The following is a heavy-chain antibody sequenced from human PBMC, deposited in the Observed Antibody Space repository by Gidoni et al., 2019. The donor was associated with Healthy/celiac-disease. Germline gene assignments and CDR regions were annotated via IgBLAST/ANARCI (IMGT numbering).Heavy chain of an antibody. D-gene: IGHD3-10*01. CDR3: ARVVALGGLYGSGNFQH. CDR2: INTNTGNP. V-gene: IGHV7-4-1*02. CDR1: GYTFTSYA. J-gene: IGHJ1*01. Sequence: QVQLVQSGSELKKPGASVKVSCTASGYTFTSYAMNWVRQAPGQGLEWMGWINTNTGNPTYAQGFTGRFVFSLDTSVSTAYLQISSLKAEDTAVYYCARVVALGGLYGSGNFQHWGQGTLVTVSS.